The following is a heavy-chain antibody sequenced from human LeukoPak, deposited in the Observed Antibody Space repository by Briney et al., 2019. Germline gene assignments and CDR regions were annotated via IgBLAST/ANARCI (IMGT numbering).Heavy chain of an antibody. CDR3: ARQPGGTAAFDV. CDR1: GGSLNSYY. V-gene: IGHV4-59*08. D-gene: IGHD1-14*01. CDR2: ISYTGGEI. Sequence: SETLSLTCTFSGGSLNSYYWSWIRQPPGKRLEWIGYISYTGGEINYNPSLKSRLTLSVDTSKHQSSLMLTSVTAADTAIYYCARQPGGTAAFDVWAQGTMVTVSS. J-gene: IGHJ3*01.